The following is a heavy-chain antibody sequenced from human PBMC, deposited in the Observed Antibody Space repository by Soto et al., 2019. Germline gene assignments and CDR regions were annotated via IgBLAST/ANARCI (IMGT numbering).Heavy chain of an antibody. CDR3: ARDLSSDYFDY. CDR2: IYYSGST. Sequence: SETLSLTCTVSGGSISSGGYYWSWIRQHPGKGLEWIGYIYYSGSTYYNPSLKSRVTISVDTSKNQFSLKLSSVAAADTAVYYCARDLSSDYFDYWGQGTLVTVSS. CDR1: GGSISSGGYY. V-gene: IGHV4-31*03. J-gene: IGHJ4*02. D-gene: IGHD3-3*01.